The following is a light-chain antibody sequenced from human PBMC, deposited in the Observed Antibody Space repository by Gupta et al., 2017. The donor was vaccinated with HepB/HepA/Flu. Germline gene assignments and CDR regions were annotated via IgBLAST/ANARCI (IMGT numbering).Light chain of an antibody. CDR1: SLRSYY. V-gene: IGLV3-19*01. CDR2: GKN. Sequence: SSELTQDPAVSVALGQTVRITCQGASLRSYYASWYQQKPGQAPVLFIYGKNNRPSGIPDRFSGSSSGTTASFTITGAQAEDEADYYCTSRDSTSNHLVFGGGTKLTVL. CDR3: TSRDSTSNHLV. J-gene: IGLJ2*01.